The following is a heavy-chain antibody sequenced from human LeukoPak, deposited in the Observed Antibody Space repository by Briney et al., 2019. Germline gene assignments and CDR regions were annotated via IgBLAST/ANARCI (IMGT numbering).Heavy chain of an antibody. D-gene: IGHD2-2*01. Sequence: SGGSLRLSCAASGFTFSNAWMSWVRQAPGKGLEWVGRIKSKTDGGTTDYAAPVKGRFTISRDDSKNTLYLQMNSLKTEDTAVYYCTTGQRYCSRTSCHDDYYYYYMDVWGKGTTVTVSS. CDR2: IKSKTDGGTT. CDR3: TTGQRYCSRTSCHDDYYYYYMDV. J-gene: IGHJ6*03. V-gene: IGHV3-15*01. CDR1: GFTFSNAW.